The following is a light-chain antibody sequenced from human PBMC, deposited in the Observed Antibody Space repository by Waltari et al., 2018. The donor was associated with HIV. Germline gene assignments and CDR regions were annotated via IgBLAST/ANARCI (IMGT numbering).Light chain of an antibody. CDR1: QPISNW. CDR2: RAS. Sequence: DIHMTQSPSTLSAFVGDRVFITCRASQPISNWLAWYQQKPGKAPKLLFHRASILESGVSSRFSGSGSGTEFTLIIDTLQVDDFATYYCQQYHTDPSFGQGTRLEFK. V-gene: IGKV1-5*03. J-gene: IGKJ5*01. CDR3: QQYHTDPS.